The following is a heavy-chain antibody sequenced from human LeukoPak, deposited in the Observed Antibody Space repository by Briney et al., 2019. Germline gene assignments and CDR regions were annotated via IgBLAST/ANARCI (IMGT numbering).Heavy chain of an antibody. D-gene: IGHD6-13*01. CDR3: ARTPSTSETAAGSFDY. V-gene: IGHV1-18*01. CDR2: ISAYNGNT. J-gene: IGHJ4*02. CDR1: GYTFTSYG. Sequence: ASVKVSCKASGYTFTSYGISWVRQAPGQGLEWMGWISAYNGNTNYAQELQGRVTMTTDTSTSTAYMELRSLRSDDTAVYYCARTPSTSETAAGSFDYWGQGTLVTVSS.